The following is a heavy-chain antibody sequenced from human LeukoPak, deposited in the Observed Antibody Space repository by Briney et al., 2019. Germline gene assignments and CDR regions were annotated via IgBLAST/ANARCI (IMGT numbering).Heavy chain of an antibody. CDR3: ARGHIASWYNVEN. CDR2: ISTSGRST. CDR1: GFTFSTYA. V-gene: IGHV3-23*01. J-gene: IGHJ4*02. D-gene: IGHD6-13*01. Sequence: GGSLRLSCAASGFTFSTYAMSWVRQAPGKGLEWVSTISTSGRSTYYADSVKGRFTISRDNAKNSLYEVMNSLRAEDTAVYYCARGHIASWYNVENWGQGTLVTVSS.